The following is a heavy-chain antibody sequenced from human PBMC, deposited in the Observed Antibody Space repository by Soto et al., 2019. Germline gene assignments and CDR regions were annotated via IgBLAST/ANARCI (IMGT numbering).Heavy chain of an antibody. CDR3: AKGVGRITMIVVVRGFDY. Sequence: PGGSLRLSCAVSGLDVSGNYMTWVRQVPGKGLEWVSGISWNSGSIGYADSVKGRFTISRDNAKNSLYLQMNSLRAEDTALYYCAKGVGRITMIVVVRGFDYWGQGTLVTVSS. J-gene: IGHJ4*02. D-gene: IGHD3-22*01. V-gene: IGHV3-9*01. CDR1: GLDVSGNY. CDR2: ISWNSGSI.